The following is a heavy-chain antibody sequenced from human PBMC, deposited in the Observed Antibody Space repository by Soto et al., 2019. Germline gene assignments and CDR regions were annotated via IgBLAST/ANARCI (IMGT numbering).Heavy chain of an antibody. CDR2: IYYLGSA. D-gene: IGHD6-6*01. Sequence: SETLSLTCSVSGASIRSSYWSWIRQPPGKGLEWLGYIYYLGSANYNPSLKSRIRISLDSSKNQMSLSLTSVTPADTAVYYCAKVRWQLGSICQFYGMEVWGQGAPVTVSS. CDR3: AKVRWQLGSICQFYGMEV. V-gene: IGHV4-59*01. J-gene: IGHJ6*02. CDR1: GASIRSSY.